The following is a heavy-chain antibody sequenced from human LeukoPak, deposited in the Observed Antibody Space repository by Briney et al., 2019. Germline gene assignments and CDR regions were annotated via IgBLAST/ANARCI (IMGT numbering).Heavy chain of an antibody. V-gene: IGHV1-2*02. D-gene: IGHD6-13*01. CDR1: GSTFTGHY. Sequence: ASVKVSCKASGSTFTGHYMHWVRQAPGQGLEWMGCINPKNAGTNFAQRFQGRVTMTRDTSSSTVYMELSRLRSDDTAFYYCARTLYVAAVPGGLDYWGQGTLVTVSS. CDR2: INPKNAGT. J-gene: IGHJ4*02. CDR3: ARTLYVAAVPGGLDY.